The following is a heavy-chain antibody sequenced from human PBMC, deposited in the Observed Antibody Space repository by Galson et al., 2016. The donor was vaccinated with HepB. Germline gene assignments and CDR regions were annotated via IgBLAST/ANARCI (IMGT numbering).Heavy chain of an antibody. CDR1: GFTFGDYD. J-gene: IGHJ4*02. CDR3: SRGTVASMIRYDY. Sequence: SLRLSCATSGFTFGDYDMTWFRQAPGKGLEWVGFIRGKPYSGTTEYAASVKGRLTISRDDSKSTAYLQMNSLKTEDTALYYCSRGTVASMIRYDYWGQGTLVTVSS. D-gene: IGHD4-17*01. V-gene: IGHV3-49*03. CDR2: IRGKPYSGTT.